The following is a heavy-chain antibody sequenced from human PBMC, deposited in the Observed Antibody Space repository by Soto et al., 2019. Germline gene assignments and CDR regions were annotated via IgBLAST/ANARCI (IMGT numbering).Heavy chain of an antibody. J-gene: IGHJ5*02. CDR2: IIPILGIA. D-gene: IGHD2-2*01. Sequence: QVQLVQSGAEVKKPGSSVKVSCKASGGTFSSYTISWVRQAPGQGLEWMGRIIPILGIANYAQKFQGRVTITADKSTSTAYMELSSLSSEDTAVYYCARGYCSSTSCLGYWFDPWGQGTLVTVSS. CDR3: ARGYCSSTSCLGYWFDP. V-gene: IGHV1-69*02. CDR1: GGTFSSYT.